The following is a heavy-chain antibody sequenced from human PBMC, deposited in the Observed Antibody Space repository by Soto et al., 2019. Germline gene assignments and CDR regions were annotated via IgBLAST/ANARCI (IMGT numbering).Heavy chain of an antibody. J-gene: IGHJ4*02. CDR2: IYTGGYT. CDR1: GFTVSNNY. V-gene: IGHV3-66*01. Sequence: EVQLVESGGDLVQPGGSLRLSCAASGFTVSNNYMSWVRQAPGKGLEWVSVIYTGGYTNYADSVKGRFTISRDSSKNTLYLQMDSLRAEDTAVYYCGREAIIVIAAPEYYFDYWGQGTLVTVSS. CDR3: GREAIIVIAAPEYYFDY. D-gene: IGHD2-21*01.